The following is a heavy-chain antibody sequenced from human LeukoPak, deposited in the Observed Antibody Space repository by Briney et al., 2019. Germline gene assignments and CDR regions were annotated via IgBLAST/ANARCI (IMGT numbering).Heavy chain of an antibody. Sequence: ASVKVSCKASGGTFSSYAISWVRQAPGQGLEWMGGIIPIFGTANYAQKFQGRVTITADKSTCTAYMELSSLRSEDTAVYYCARGNDYGDYVDNYYYYGMDVWGKGTTVTVSS. V-gene: IGHV1-69*06. J-gene: IGHJ6*04. CDR3: ARGNDYGDYVDNYYYYGMDV. D-gene: IGHD4-17*01. CDR2: IIPIFGTA. CDR1: GGTFSSYA.